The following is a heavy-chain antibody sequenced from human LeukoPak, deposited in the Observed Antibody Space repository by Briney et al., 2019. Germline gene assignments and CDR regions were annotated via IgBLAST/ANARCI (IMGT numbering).Heavy chain of an antibody. CDR2: IHYTGST. CDR1: TGSISSHY. V-gene: IGHV4-59*11. D-gene: IGHD5-18*01. J-gene: IGHJ4*02. Sequence: SETLSLTCTVSTGSISSHYWSWIRQPPGKGLEWIGYIHYTGSTNYNPSLKSRVTISGDTSKNQFSLKLSSVTAADTAVYYCAGRGYSYGLEDYWGQGTLVTVSS. CDR3: AGRGYSYGLEDY.